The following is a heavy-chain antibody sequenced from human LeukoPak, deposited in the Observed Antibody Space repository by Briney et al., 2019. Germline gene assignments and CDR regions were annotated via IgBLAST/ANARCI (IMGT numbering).Heavy chain of an antibody. D-gene: IGHD6-19*01. CDR1: GFTFSSYG. V-gene: IGHV3-30*03. Sequence: PGRSLRLSCAASGFTFSSYGMHWVRHAQAPGLGWVAVISYDGSNNYYDDSVRGRFTISRENSENPLYLQRNSRRAGDAAVYYCARVWVIAVVGTVDYWGQGTLVIVSS. J-gene: IGHJ4*02. CDR3: ARVWVIAVVGTVDY. CDR2: ISYDGSNN.